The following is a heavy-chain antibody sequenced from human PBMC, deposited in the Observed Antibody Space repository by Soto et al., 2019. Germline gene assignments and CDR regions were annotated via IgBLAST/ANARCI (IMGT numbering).Heavy chain of an antibody. J-gene: IGHJ5*02. D-gene: IGHD3-22*01. Sequence: KPSDTLSLTGTVSGGSISSVGYYWSWIRQHPGKGLEWIGYIYYSGSTYYNPSLKSRVTISVDTSKNQFSLKLRSVTAADTAVYYCARDSDYDWDWFDXWGQGTLVTVSX. CDR1: GGSISSVGYY. V-gene: IGHV4-31*03. CDR2: IYYSGST. CDR3: ARDSDYDWDWFDX.